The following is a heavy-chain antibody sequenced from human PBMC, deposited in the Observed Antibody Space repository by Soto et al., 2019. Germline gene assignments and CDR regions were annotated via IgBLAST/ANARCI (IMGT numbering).Heavy chain of an antibody. D-gene: IGHD3-22*01. V-gene: IGHV3-53*01. Sequence: GGGLIQPGGPLRLSVPASGFTVSGNYMTWVRQPPGKGLEWASVIYSGGSTYYADSVKGRFTISRDNSKNTLYLQMNSLRAEDTAVYYCARDLRYYYDSSGYYYYYYYGMDVWGQGTTVTVSS. CDR2: IYSGGST. J-gene: IGHJ6*02. CDR1: GFTVSGNY. CDR3: ARDLRYYYDSSGYYYYYYYGMDV.